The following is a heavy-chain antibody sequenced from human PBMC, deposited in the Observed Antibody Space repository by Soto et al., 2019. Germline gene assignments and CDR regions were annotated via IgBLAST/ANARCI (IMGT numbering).Heavy chain of an antibody. V-gene: IGHV4-61*01. D-gene: IGHD3-10*01. CDR2: IYHGGGT. CDR1: CGSVSSDSFY. Sequence: SGTLSLTCSVSCGSVSSDSFYWSWIRQPPGRGREWFGYIYHGGGTNSTPPPKSRLPISVATSKTQFSLRRSSVHAADTAVYFCARALITRVRGIIDWFDPWGQGTLVTVSS. CDR3: ARALITRVRGIIDWFDP. J-gene: IGHJ5*02.